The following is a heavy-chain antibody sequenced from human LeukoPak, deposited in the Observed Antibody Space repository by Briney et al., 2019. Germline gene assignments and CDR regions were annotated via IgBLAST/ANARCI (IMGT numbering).Heavy chain of an antibody. CDR2: VNPEDGET. CDR3: AGGDYFGGNY. D-gene: IGHD4-17*01. J-gene: IGHJ4*02. CDR1: GYTFTDYY. V-gene: IGHV1-69-2*01. Sequence: ASVKLSCKVSGYTFTDYYMHWVPQAPGKGLEWMGLVNPEDGETIYAETFQGRFTITADTSTDTAYMELSTLISQYTAVYYCAGGDYFGGNYWGQGTLVTVSS.